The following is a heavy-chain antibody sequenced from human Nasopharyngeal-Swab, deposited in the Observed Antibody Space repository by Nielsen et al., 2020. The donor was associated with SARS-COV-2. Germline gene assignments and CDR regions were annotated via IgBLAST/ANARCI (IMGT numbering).Heavy chain of an antibody. CDR1: GCTISSGGYY. Sequence: SMTCTVFGCTISSGGYYWSWIRQHPGKGLEWIGYIYYSGSTYYNPSLKSRVTISVDTSKNQFSLKLSSVTAADTAVYYCARANGVRGVIVDYYYYMDVWGKGTTVTVSS. V-gene: IGHV4-31*03. CDR3: ARANGVRGVIVDYYYYMDV. CDR2: IYYSGST. J-gene: IGHJ6*03. D-gene: IGHD3-10*01.